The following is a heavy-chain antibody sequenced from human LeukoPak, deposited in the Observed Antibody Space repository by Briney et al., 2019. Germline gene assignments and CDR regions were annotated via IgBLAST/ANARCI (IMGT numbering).Heavy chain of an antibody. J-gene: IGHJ6*03. CDR3: ARDTASGYMDV. V-gene: IGHV3-74*01. D-gene: IGHD3-10*01. CDR1: GFTFSTTW. CDR2: INSDGTST. Sequence: GGSLRLSCGASGFTFSTTWMHWVRQAPGKGLVCVSRINSDGTSTVYADSVKGRFTISRDNSKNTLYLQMNSLRAEDTAVYYCARDTASGYMDVWGEGTTVTVSS.